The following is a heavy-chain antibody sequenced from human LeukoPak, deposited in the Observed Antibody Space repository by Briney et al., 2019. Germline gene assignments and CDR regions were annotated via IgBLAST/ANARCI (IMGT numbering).Heavy chain of an antibody. J-gene: IGHJ4*02. Sequence: QAGGSLRLSCAASGFTFSSYEMNWVRQAPGKGLEWVSYISSSGSTIYYADSAKGRFTISRDNAKNSLYLQMNSLRAEDTAVYYCARGFRDFWSGFDYWGQGTLVTVSS. CDR3: ARGFRDFWSGFDY. V-gene: IGHV3-48*03. CDR2: ISSSGSTI. D-gene: IGHD3-3*01. CDR1: GFTFSSYE.